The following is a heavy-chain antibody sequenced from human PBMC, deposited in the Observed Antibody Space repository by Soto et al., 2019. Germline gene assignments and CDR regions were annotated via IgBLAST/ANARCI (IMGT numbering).Heavy chain of an antibody. D-gene: IGHD2-2*01. CDR3: ARARFCTSTSCYHYFDF. Sequence: KPSETLSLTCTVSGGSISSSSWSWIRQPPGRGLEWIGYIYNNGRTDYNPSLKSRVTIPVDTSKTHFSLKLSSVTPADTAVYYCARARFCTSTSCYHYFDFWGQGTLVTVSS. V-gene: IGHV4-59*01. J-gene: IGHJ4*02. CDR2: IYNNGRT. CDR1: GGSISSSS.